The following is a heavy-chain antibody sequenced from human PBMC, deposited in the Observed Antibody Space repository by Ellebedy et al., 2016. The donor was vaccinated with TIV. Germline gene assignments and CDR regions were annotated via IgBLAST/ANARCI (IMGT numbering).Heavy chain of an antibody. Sequence: GESLKISCVGSGFTFSNYNMNWVRQAPGKGLEWVSSIRSTGSDKYYAESVKGRFTISRDNAQDTLCLQMHSLRSEDTAVYFCSRGWSTPDSWGQGTLVIVSS. CDR3: SRGWSTPDS. J-gene: IGHJ4*02. D-gene: IGHD2-15*01. CDR2: IRSTGSDK. CDR1: GFTFSNYN. V-gene: IGHV3-21*01.